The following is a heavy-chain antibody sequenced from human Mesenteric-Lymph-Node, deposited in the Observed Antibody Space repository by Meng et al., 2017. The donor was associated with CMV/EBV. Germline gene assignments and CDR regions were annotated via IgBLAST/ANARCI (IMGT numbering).Heavy chain of an antibody. CDR3: AREGGITIFGGGV. CDR1: GYTFTSYD. Sequence: ASVKVSCKASGYTFTSYDINWVRQATGQGLEWMGWMNPNSGNTGYAQKFQGRVTITADKSTSTAYMELSSLRSEDTAVYYCAREGGITIFGGGVWGQGTLVTVSS. CDR2: MNPNSGNT. J-gene: IGHJ4*02. D-gene: IGHD3-3*01. V-gene: IGHV1-8*03.